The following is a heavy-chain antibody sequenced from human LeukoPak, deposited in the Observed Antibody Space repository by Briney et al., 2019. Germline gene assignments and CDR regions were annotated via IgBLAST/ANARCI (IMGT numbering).Heavy chain of an antibody. CDR2: ISAYNGNT. CDR3: ARVALDSSSDLDY. D-gene: IGHD6-6*01. Sequence: ASVKVSYTASGYTFTTYGISWGRQAPGQGLEWMGWISAYNGNTNYAQKLQGRVTMTTDTSTSTAYMELRNLRSDDTAVYYCARVALDSSSDLDYWDQGTLVTVSS. CDR1: GYTFTTYG. J-gene: IGHJ4*02. V-gene: IGHV1-18*01.